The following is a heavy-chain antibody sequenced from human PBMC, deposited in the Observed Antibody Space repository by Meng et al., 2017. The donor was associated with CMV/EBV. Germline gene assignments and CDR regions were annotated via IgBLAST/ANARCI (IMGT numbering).Heavy chain of an antibody. CDR1: GAPFSGY. CDR3: APGFRSWSGSYSS. J-gene: IGHJ4*02. Sequence: QVHLQQWGAGLLKPSXNLSLTCGVYGAPFSGYWGGVRQPPGKGLEWIGEITHSGSTNYNVSLKSRVTISIDTSKNQFPLKLSSVTATDTAVYYCAPGFRSWSGSYSSWGQGTLGTVSS. D-gene: IGHD1-26*01. V-gene: IGHV4-34*01. CDR2: ITHSGST.